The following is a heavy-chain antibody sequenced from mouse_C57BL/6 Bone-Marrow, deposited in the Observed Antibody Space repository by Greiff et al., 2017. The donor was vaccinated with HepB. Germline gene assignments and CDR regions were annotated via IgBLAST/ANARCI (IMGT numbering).Heavy chain of an antibody. J-gene: IGHJ1*03. CDR1: EYEFPSHD. CDR3: ARHNYYGSSDWYFDV. D-gene: IGHD1-1*01. CDR2: INSDGGST. V-gene: IGHV5-2*01. Sequence: EVNVVESGGGLVQPGESLKLSCESNEYEFPSHDMSWVRKTPEKRLELVAAINSDGGSTYYPDTMERRFIISRDNTKKTLYLQMSSLRSEDTALYYCARHNYYGSSDWYFDVWGTGTTVTVSS.